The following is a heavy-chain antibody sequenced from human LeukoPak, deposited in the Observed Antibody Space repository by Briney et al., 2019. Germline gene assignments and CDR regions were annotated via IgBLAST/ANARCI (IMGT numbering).Heavy chain of an antibody. V-gene: IGHV4-4*07. CDR3: ARDLPSNYFGSGNMFDP. D-gene: IGHD3-10*01. CDR1: GDSISTYY. CDR2: IYTTERT. J-gene: IGHJ5*02. Sequence: SETLSLTCSVSGDSISTYYWSWIRQPAGKGLEWIGRIYTTERTNYNSFLKSRVTMSKDTSKNQVSLRLSSVTAADTAVYYCARDLPSNYFGSGNMFDPWGPGILVTVSS.